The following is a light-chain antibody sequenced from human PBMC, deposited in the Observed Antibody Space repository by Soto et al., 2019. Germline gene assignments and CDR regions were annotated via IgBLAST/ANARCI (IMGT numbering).Light chain of an antibody. Sequence: EIVMTQSPATLSVSPGERATLSCRASQSVSSSLAWYQQKPGQAPRLLIFRASTRATGIPARFSGSGSGTELTLTISGLQSEDCAVYYCQQYSNWPPFTFGPGTKVDIK. CDR1: QSVSSS. J-gene: IGKJ3*01. CDR3: QQYSNWPPFT. V-gene: IGKV3-15*01. CDR2: RAS.